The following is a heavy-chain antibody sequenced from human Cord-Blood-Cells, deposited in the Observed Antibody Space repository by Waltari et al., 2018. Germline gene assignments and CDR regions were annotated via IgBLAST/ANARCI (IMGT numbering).Heavy chain of an antibody. Sequence: QVQLQESGPGLVKPSQTLSLTCTVSGGSISSGGYYWSWIRPHPGKGLEWIWYIYYSGSTYYNPSLKSRVTISVDTSKNQFSLKLSSVTAADTAVYYCARTGGEWLEYFQHWGQGTLVTVSS. D-gene: IGHD3-3*01. J-gene: IGHJ1*01. V-gene: IGHV4-31*03. CDR2: IYYSGST. CDR3: ARTGGEWLEYFQH. CDR1: GGSISSGGYY.